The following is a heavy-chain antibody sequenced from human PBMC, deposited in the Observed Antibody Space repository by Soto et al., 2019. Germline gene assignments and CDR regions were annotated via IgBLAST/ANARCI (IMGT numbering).Heavy chain of an antibody. J-gene: IGHJ6*02. CDR1: GGTFSSYA. CDR2: IIPIFGTA. V-gene: IGHV1-69*13. CDR3: ARTGDLHYYYYGMDV. Sequence: GASVKVSCKASGGTFSSYAISWVRQAPGQGLEWMGGIIPIFGTANYAQKFQGRVTITADESTSTAYMELSSLRSEDTAVYYCARTGDLHYYYYGMDVWGQGTTVTVSS.